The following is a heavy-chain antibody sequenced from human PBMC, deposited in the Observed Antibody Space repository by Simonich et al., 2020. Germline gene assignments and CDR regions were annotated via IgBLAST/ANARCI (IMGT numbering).Heavy chain of an antibody. CDR1: GFTFSSYA. CDR3: ARDLGSSYYFDY. CDR2: ISYDGSNK. Sequence: GGGVVQPGRSLRLSCAASGFTFSSYAMPWVRQAPGKGLEWVAVISYDGSNKYYADSVKGRFTISRDNSKNTLYLQMNSLRAEDTAVYYCARDLGSSYYFDYWGQGTLVTVSS. J-gene: IGHJ4*02. V-gene: IGHV3-30*07. D-gene: IGHD6-6*01.